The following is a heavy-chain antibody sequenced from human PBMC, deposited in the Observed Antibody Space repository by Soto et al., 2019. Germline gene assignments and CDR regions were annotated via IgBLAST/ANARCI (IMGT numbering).Heavy chain of an antibody. Sequence: GESLKISCKGSGYSFTSYWIGWVRQMPGKGLEWMGIIYPGDSDTRYSPSFQGQVTISADKSISTAYLQWSSLRASDTAMYYCAGGGVRGVITRTRDYYGMDVWGQGTTVTVS. CDR3: AGGGVRGVITRTRDYYGMDV. D-gene: IGHD3-10*01. CDR2: IYPGDSDT. V-gene: IGHV5-51*01. J-gene: IGHJ6*02. CDR1: GYSFTSYW.